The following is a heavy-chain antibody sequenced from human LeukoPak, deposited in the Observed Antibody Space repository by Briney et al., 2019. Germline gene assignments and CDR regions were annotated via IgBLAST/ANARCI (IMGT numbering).Heavy chain of an antibody. D-gene: IGHD6-13*01. V-gene: IGHV3-21*01. J-gene: IGHJ4*02. CDR3: AREREELDDY. Sequence: GGSLRLSCAGSGFTFSSYSMNWVRQAPGKGLGWVSSISSSSSYIYYADSVKGRFTISRDNAKNSLYLQMNSLRAEDTAVYYCAREREELDDYWGQGTLVTVSS. CDR1: GFTFSSYS. CDR2: ISSSSSYI.